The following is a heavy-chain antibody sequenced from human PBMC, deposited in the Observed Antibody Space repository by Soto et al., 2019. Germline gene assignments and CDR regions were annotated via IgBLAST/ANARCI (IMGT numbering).Heavy chain of an antibody. CDR1: GYTFTSYY. Sequence: GASVKVSCKASGYTFTSYYMHWVRQAPGQGLEWMGIINPSGGSTSYAQKFQGRVTMTRDTSTSTVYMELSSLRSEDTAVYYCAKGSYSPQYDILRSGAFDIWGQGTMVTVS. CDR3: AKGSYSPQYDILRSGAFDI. V-gene: IGHV1-46*01. CDR2: INPSGGST. D-gene: IGHD3-9*01. J-gene: IGHJ3*02.